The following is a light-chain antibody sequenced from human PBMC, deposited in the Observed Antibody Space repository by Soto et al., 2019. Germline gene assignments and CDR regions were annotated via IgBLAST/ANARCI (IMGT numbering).Light chain of an antibody. CDR3: QQYGSLLT. CDR2: GTS. V-gene: IGKV3-20*01. Sequence: EILLTQTPGTLSLSPGERATLSCRASQSVSGSSLAWYQHRPGQAPRLLIYGTSSRATDIPDRFSGSGSETDFTLTISRLEPEDFAVYYCQQYGSLLTFGGGTKVDIK. J-gene: IGKJ4*01. CDR1: QSVSGSS.